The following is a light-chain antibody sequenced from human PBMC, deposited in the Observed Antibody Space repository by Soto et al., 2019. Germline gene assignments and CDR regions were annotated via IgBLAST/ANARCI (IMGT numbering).Light chain of an antibody. V-gene: IGLV2-23*02. CDR3: CSYAGSSYYV. Sequence: QSVLTQPASVSGSPGQSITISCTGTSTDPATYDLVSWYQQHPGKAPQLIIYEVAKRPSGVSARFSGSKSGNTASLTISGLQAEDEAYYYCCSYAGSSYYVFGSGTKLTVL. CDR2: EVA. J-gene: IGLJ1*01. CDR1: STDPATYDL.